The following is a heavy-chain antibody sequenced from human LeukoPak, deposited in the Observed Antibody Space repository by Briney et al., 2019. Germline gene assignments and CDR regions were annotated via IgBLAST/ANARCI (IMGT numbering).Heavy chain of an antibody. CDR2: INHSGST. D-gene: IGHD3-10*01. Sequence: SETLSLTGAVYGGSFSGYYWSWIRQPPGKGLEWIGEINHSGSTNYNPSLKSRVTISVDTSKNQFSLKLSSVTAADTAVYYCARGQRKVLLWFGELLYYFDYWGQGTLVTVSS. V-gene: IGHV4-34*01. CDR1: GGSFSGYY. CDR3: ARGQRKVLLWFGELLYYFDY. J-gene: IGHJ4*02.